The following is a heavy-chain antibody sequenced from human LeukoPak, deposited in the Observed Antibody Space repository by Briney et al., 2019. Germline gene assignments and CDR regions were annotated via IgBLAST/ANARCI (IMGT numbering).Heavy chain of an antibody. Sequence: GGSLRLSCAASGFTFSSYSMNWVRQAPGKGLEWVSSISSSSSYIYYADSVKGRFTISRDNSKNTLYLQMNTLRAEDTAVYFCAREEHYRRYFALWGRGTLATVSS. V-gene: IGHV3-21*04. J-gene: IGHJ2*01. CDR3: AREEHYRRYFAL. CDR2: ISSSSSYI. D-gene: IGHD3-16*02. CDR1: GFTFSSYS.